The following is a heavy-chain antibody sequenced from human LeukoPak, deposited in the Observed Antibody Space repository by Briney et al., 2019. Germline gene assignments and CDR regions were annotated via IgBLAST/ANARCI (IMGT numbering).Heavy chain of an antibody. CDR1: GFTFSSYS. J-gene: IGHJ6*02. CDR2: ISSSSSYI. D-gene: IGHD2-15*01. V-gene: IGHV3-21*01. Sequence: GGSLRLSCAASGFTFSSYSMNWVRQAPGKGLEWVSSISSSSSYIYYADSVKGRFTISRDNAKNSLYLQMNSLRAEDTAVYYCARDCSGGSCPTQYYYYGIDVWGQGTTVTVSS. CDR3: ARDCSGGSCPTQYYYYGIDV.